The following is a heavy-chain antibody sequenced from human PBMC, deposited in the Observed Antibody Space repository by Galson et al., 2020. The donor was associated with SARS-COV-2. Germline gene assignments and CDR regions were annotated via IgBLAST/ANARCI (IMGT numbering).Heavy chain of an antibody. CDR1: GFSLNHARVA. Sequence: SGPTLVKPTETLTLTCTVSGFSLNHARVAVSWIRQPPGKALEWLAHIFSNDQKSYSTSLKTRLTISKDASKSQVVLTMTDMDPVDTATYYCARLWVEPGPLYFYFDYYMDVWGKGTTVSVSS. V-gene: IGHV2-26*01. J-gene: IGHJ6*03. D-gene: IGHD2-8*01. CDR3: ARLWVEPGPLYFYFDYYMDV. CDR2: IFSNDQK.